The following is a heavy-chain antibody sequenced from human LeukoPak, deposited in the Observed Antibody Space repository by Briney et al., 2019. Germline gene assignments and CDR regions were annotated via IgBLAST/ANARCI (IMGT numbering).Heavy chain of an antibody. Sequence: ASVKVSCKVSGYTLTELSMHWVRQAPGKGLEWMGGFDPEDGETIYAQKFQGRVTMNEDTSTDTAYMELSSLRSEDTAVYYCATGEYSSSSGGYYWGHGTLVTVSS. CDR2: FDPEDGET. V-gene: IGHV1-24*01. CDR3: ATGEYSSSSGGYY. J-gene: IGHJ4*01. D-gene: IGHD6-6*01. CDR1: GYTLTELS.